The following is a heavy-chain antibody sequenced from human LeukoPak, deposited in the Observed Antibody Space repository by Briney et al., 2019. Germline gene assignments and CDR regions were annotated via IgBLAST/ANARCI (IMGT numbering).Heavy chain of an antibody. CDR2: IYYSGST. J-gene: IGHJ4*02. V-gene: IGHV4-59*01. CDR3: ASAEVYSSSWYPIDY. Sequence: SETLSFTCTVSGGSISSYYWSWIRQPPGKGLEWIGYIYYSGSTNYNPSLKSRVTISVDTSKNQFSLKLSSVTAADTAVYYCASAEVYSSSWYPIDYWGQGTLVTVSS. D-gene: IGHD6-13*01. CDR1: GGSISSYY.